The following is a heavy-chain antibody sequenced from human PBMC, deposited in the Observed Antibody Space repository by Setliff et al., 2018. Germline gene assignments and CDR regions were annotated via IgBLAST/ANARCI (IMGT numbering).Heavy chain of an antibody. J-gene: IGHJ4*02. CDR2: IRSKAYGGTT. CDR3: ARTTGYRLEGDFDY. CDR1: GFTFGDYA. Sequence: GGSLRLSCTASGFTFGDYAMNWVRQAPGKGVEWVGFIRSKAYGGTTEYAASVKGRFTISRDDSKSIAYLQMNSLKIEDTAVYYCARTTGYRLEGDFDYWGQGTLVTVSS. D-gene: IGHD3-16*01. V-gene: IGHV3-49*04.